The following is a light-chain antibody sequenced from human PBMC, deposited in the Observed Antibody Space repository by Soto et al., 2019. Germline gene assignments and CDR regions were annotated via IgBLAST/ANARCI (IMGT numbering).Light chain of an antibody. CDR2: AAS. V-gene: IGKV1-39*01. J-gene: IGKJ1*01. CDR1: HTVSSY. CDR3: QQGYSNPWT. Sequence: DIQMTQSPSSLSASIGDRVTITCRASHTVSSYLHWYQQKPGKAPRILLYAASNLQSGVPSRFSGGGSGTNFTLSLNSLQPEDFATYYCQQGYSNPWTFGQGTKVDIK.